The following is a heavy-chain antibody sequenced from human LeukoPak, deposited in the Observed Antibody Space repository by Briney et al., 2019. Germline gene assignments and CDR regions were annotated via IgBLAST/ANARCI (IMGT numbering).Heavy chain of an antibody. CDR1: GFTFSSYA. J-gene: IGHJ4*02. Sequence: GGSLRLSCAASGFTFSSYAMSWVRQAPGKGLEWVSAISGSGGSTYYADSVKGRFTISRDNAKNSLFLQMNSLRVEDTAVYYCARRGGSSSRRSPIDYWGQGTLVTVSS. V-gene: IGHV3-23*01. CDR3: ARRGGSSSRRSPIDY. CDR2: ISGSGGST. D-gene: IGHD6-6*01.